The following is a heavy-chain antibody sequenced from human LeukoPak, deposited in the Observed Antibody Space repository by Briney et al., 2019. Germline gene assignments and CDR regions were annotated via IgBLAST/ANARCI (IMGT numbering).Heavy chain of an antibody. CDR2: INHSGST. V-gene: IGHV4-34*01. Sequence: IPSETLSLTCAVYGGSFSGYYWSWIRQPPGKGLEWIGEINHSGSTNYNPSLKSRVTISVDTSKNQFSLKLSSVTAADTAVYYCARSHYYDSGGHRADAFDIWGQGTMVTVSS. J-gene: IGHJ3*02. CDR3: ARSHYYDSGGHRADAFDI. D-gene: IGHD3-22*01. CDR1: GGSFSGYY.